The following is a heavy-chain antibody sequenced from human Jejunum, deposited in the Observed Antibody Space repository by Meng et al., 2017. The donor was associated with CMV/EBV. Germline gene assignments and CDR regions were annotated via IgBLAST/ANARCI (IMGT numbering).Heavy chain of an antibody. CDR2: IAYSGST. V-gene: IGHV4-61*08. D-gene: IGHD3-16*01. Sequence: TGSGVSVSSRDSYWSWIRRPPGKEMEWMGYIAYSGSTNYNPSLKSRVTMSLDTPKTQVSLRLNSVTAADTAVYYCAWGPNMFYFDSWAQGTLVTVSS. J-gene: IGHJ4*02. CDR3: AWGPNMFYFDS. CDR1: GVSVSSRDSY.